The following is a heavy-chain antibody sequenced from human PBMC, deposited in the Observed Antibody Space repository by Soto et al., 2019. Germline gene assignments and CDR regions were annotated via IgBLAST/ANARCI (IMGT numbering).Heavy chain of an antibody. V-gene: IGHV3-23*01. Sequence: GGSLRLSCAASGFTVSTYAMNWVRQAPGKGLEWVSASSAGGGTTYYADSVKGRFTISRDNSKNTRYLEMNSLRAEDTAVYYCAKDRGRAVVIGEFDHWGQGTLVTVSS. D-gene: IGHD3-22*01. CDR2: SSAGGGTT. CDR1: GFTVSTYA. J-gene: IGHJ4*02. CDR3: AKDRGRAVVIGEFDH.